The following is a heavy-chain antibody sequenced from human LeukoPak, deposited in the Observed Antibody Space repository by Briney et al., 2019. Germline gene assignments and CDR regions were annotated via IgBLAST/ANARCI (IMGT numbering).Heavy chain of an antibody. CDR2: IYHSGST. D-gene: IGHD6-19*01. Sequence: SETLSLTCTVSDYSISSGYYWGWIRQPPGKGLEWIGSIYHSGSTHYNPSLTSRVTISVDTSKNQFSLKLSSVTAADTAVYYCARTGSVVAGTPYDHYGMDVWGQGTTVTVSS. CDR3: ARTGSVVAGTPYDHYGMDV. CDR1: DYSISSGYY. V-gene: IGHV4-38-2*02. J-gene: IGHJ6*02.